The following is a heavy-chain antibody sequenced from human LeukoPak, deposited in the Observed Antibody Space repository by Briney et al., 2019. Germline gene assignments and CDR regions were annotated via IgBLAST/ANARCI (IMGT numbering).Heavy chain of an antibody. D-gene: IGHD7-27*01. V-gene: IGHV3-48*02. Sequence: KPGGCLRLSCAASGFSFSSSSMDSVRQAPGKGLGWNSSIGISIGAMSYADCVKGRFTIYRDDAKHSLYQQMNSLREDGTSVYYCVRERNWGFDYWGQGTLVTASS. J-gene: IGHJ4*02. CDR1: GFSFSSSS. CDR2: IGISIGAM. CDR3: VRERNWGFDY.